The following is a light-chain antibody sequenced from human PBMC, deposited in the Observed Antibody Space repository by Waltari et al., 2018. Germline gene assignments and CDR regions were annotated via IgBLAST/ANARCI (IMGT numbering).Light chain of an antibody. Sequence: QSVLTQPPSVSAAPGQRVTISCSGGSSNIGNNYVSCYRQFPGTAPKLLVYENGGRPAGSPGRFSGFKSGTSATLDITGLQAGDEADYYCGTWDSSLSGAVFGGGTHLTVL. J-gene: IGLJ7*01. CDR3: GTWDSSLSGAV. CDR1: SSNIGNNY. V-gene: IGLV1-51*02. CDR2: ENG.